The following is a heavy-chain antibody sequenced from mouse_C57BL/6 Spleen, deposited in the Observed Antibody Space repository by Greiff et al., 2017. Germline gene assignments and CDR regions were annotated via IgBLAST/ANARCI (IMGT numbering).Heavy chain of an antibody. CDR2: ISDGGSYT. CDR3: AREGYYDGSSYIAMDY. CDR1: GFTFSSYA. V-gene: IGHV5-4*01. D-gene: IGHD1-1*01. Sequence: EVKLVESGGGLVKPGGSLKLSCAASGFTFSSYAMSWVRQTPVKRLEWVATISDGGSYTYYPDNVKGRFTISRDNAKNNLYLQMSHLKSEDTAMYYCAREGYYDGSSYIAMDYWGQGTSVTVSS. J-gene: IGHJ4*01.